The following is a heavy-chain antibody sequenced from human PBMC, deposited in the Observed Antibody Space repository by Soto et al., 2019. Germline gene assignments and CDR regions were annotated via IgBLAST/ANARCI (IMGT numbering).Heavy chain of an antibody. CDR3: ARDPRQYSSGWYYFDY. CDR1: GYSFTSYA. V-gene: IGHV1-3*01. J-gene: IGHJ4*02. D-gene: IGHD6-19*01. Sequence: ASVKVSCEASGYSFTSYAMHWVRQAPGQRLEWMGWINACNGNTNYAQKLQGRVTMTRDTSTSTAYMELRSLRSDDTAVYYCARDPRQYSSGWYYFDYWGQGTLVTVSS. CDR2: INACNGNT.